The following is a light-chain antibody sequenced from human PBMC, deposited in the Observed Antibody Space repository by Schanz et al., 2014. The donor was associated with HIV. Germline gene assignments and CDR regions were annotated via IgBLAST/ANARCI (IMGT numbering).Light chain of an antibody. CDR1: SSNIGAGYD. CDR2: GNS. J-gene: IGLJ2*01. CDR3: QSYDDSLNAVV. Sequence: QSVLTQPPSVSGAPGQRVTISCTGSSSNIGAGYDVHWYQQHPGTAPKLLIYGNSNRPSGVPDRFSGSKSGTSASLAITGLQAEDEADYYCQSYDDSLNAVVFGGGTKLTVL. V-gene: IGLV1-40*01.